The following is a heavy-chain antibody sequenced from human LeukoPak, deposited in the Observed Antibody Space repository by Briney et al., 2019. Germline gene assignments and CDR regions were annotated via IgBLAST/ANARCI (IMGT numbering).Heavy chain of an antibody. CDR1: GGSISSSTYY. CDR3: ARQAHSSNLGWFDP. CDR2: TYNSGST. Sequence: PSETLSLTCSVSGGSISSSTYYWGWIRQPPGKGLEWIGNTYNSGSTYYNPSLKSRVTISVDTSKNQFSLKLSSVTAADTAVYYCARQAHSSNLGWFDPWGQGTLVTVSS. D-gene: IGHD6-13*01. J-gene: IGHJ5*02. V-gene: IGHV4-39*01.